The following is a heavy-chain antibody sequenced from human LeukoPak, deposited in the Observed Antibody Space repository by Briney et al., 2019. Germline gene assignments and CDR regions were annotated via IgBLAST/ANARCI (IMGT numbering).Heavy chain of an antibody. J-gene: IGHJ3*02. CDR1: GGSIISSHH. D-gene: IGHD6-13*01. CDR2: IYYSGNT. Sequence: KPSETLSLTCAVSGGSIISSHHWTWIRQPPGKGLEWIGSIYYSGNTYYSPSLRSRVTISVDTSKIKFCLKLTSVTAADTAVYYCTRGSSWFAFDIWGQGTLVTVSS. V-gene: IGHV4-39*01. CDR3: TRGSSWFAFDI.